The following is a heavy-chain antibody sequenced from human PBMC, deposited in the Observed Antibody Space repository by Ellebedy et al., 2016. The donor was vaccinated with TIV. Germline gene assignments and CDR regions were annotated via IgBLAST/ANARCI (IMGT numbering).Heavy chain of an antibody. J-gene: IGHJ5*02. CDR1: GFTFGRYW. CDR2: IKSDGSST. CDR3: ARDRGDYSISGP. Sequence: HTGGSLRLSXVASGFTFGRYWMHWVRQAPGNKLVWVSRIKSDGSSTTYADSVKGRFTTSRDNARNTLYLQMNSLRDEDTAVYFCARDRGDYSISGPWGQGTLVTVSS. V-gene: IGHV3-74*01. D-gene: IGHD4-11*01.